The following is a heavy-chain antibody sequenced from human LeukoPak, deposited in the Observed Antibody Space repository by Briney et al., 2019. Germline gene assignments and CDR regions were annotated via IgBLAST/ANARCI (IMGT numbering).Heavy chain of an antibody. D-gene: IGHD3-22*01. Sequence: SETLSLTCTVSGGSISSYYWSWIRQPPGKGLEWIGYIYYSGSTNYNPSPKSRVTISVDTSKNQFSLKLSSVTAADTAVYYCARDSSGYRHFDLWGRGTLVAVSS. CDR2: IYYSGST. J-gene: IGHJ2*01. CDR3: ARDSSGYRHFDL. V-gene: IGHV4-59*01. CDR1: GGSISSYY.